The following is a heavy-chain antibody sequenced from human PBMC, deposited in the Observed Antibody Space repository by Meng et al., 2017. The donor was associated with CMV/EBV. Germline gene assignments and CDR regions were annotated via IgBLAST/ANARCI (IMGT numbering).Heavy chain of an antibody. CDR3: AHKGRRMAAAGINWFDP. D-gene: IGHD6-13*01. J-gene: IGHJ5*02. V-gene: IGHV2-5*02. Sequence: KEFGPNLVKPTQTLTLTCTLSGFSLSTSGVGGGWIRQPPGKALEWLALIYWDDDKRYSPSLKSRLTITKDTSKNQVVLTMTNMDPVDTATYYCAHKGRRMAAAGINWFDPWGQGTLVTVSS. CDR2: IYWDDDK. CDR1: GFSLSTSGVG.